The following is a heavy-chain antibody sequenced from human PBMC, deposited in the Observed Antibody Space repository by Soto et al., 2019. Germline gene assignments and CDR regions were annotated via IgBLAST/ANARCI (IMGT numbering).Heavy chain of an antibody. V-gene: IGHV3-23*01. D-gene: IGHD2-2*01. CDR2: ISGSGGST. CDR1: GFTFSSYA. Sequence: GGSLRLSCAASGFTFSSYAMSWVRQAPGKGLEWVSAISGSGGSTYYADSVKGRFTISRDNSKNTLYLQMNSLRAEDTAVYYWAKGPLGVPAAVYYYYGMDVWGQGTTVTVSS. J-gene: IGHJ6*02. CDR3: AKGPLGVPAAVYYYYGMDV.